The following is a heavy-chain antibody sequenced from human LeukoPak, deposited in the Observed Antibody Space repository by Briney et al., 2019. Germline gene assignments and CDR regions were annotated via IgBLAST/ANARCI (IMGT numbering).Heavy chain of an antibody. CDR1: GYTFTNYG. D-gene: IGHD3-10*01. CDR3: ARNFYGSGTFEN. J-gene: IGHJ4*02. CDR2: MSPDSGNT. Sequence: GASVKVSCKASGYTFTNYGIGWVRQAPGQGLEWMGWMSPDSGNTGYAQNFQGRVTLTRNTSISTACMELSSLKSEDTAVYYCARNFYGSGTFENWGQGTLVTVSS. V-gene: IGHV1-8*02.